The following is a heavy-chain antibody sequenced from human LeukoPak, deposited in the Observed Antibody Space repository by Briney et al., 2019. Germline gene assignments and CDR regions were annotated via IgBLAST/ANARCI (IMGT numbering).Heavy chain of an antibody. Sequence: GGSLRLSCAASGFTFSNYDMHWGRQATGEGLGWGSAIYTAGDTDYPGSARGRFTLSRENAETSLYLQMNSLRAGDTGVYYCARAPVTSGPYWYFDLWGRGTLVTVS. D-gene: IGHD4-17*01. CDR2: IYTAGDT. J-gene: IGHJ2*01. CDR1: GFTFSNYD. V-gene: IGHV3-13*01. CDR3: ARAPVTSGPYWYFDL.